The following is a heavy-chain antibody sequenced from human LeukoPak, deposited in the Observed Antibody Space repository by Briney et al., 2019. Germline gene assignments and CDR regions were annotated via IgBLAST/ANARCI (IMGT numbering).Heavy chain of an antibody. V-gene: IGHV6-1*01. J-gene: IGHJ4*02. CDR2: TYYRSKWYN. Sequence: SXXLSXTCAISGDSVSSKSVAWNWIRQSPSRGLEWLGTTYYRSKWYNDYAVSVKSRITINTDTSKNQLSLQPNSVTPEDTAVYYCARGRNSAFDYWGQGTLVTVSS. D-gene: IGHD2-15*01. CDR3: ARGRNSAFDY. CDR1: GDSVSSKSVA.